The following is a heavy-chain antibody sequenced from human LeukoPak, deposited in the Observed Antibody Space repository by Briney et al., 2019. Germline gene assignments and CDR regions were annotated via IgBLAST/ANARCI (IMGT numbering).Heavy chain of an antibody. D-gene: IGHD6-13*01. CDR1: GGSFSGYH. CDR2: INHSGST. V-gene: IGHV4-34*01. Sequence: SETLSLTCAVYGGSFSGYHWNWIRQPPGKGLEWIGEINHSGSTNYNPSLKSRVTISVDTSKNQFSLKLSSVTAADTAVYYCARRGMTYIAAFFYYYYYMDVWGKGTTVTVSS. J-gene: IGHJ6*03. CDR3: ARRGMTYIAAFFYYYYYMDV.